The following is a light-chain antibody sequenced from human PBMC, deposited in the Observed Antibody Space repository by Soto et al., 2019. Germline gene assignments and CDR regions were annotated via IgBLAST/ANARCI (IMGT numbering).Light chain of an antibody. CDR3: QQYFITPLT. J-gene: IGKJ4*01. V-gene: IGKV4-1*01. Sequence: DIVMTQSPDSLRVSLGERATISCTSSLNIYFKSNNRNYLAWYQQKTGQPPKLLVYWASTLESGVPDRFTGSGSGTYFTLTIDNVQPDDVAVYYCQQYFITPLTFGGGTKVDIK. CDR1: LNIYFKSNNRNY. CDR2: WAS.